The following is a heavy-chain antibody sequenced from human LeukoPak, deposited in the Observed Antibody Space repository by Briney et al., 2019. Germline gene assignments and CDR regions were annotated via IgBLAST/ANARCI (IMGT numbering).Heavy chain of an antibody. V-gene: IGHV1-69*05. CDR1: GGTFSSHA. D-gene: IGHD4-11*01. CDR2: INPIFHTP. CDR3: ARGRTTGEFDY. J-gene: IGHJ4*02. Sequence: SVKVSCKASGGTFSSHAISWVRQAPGQGLEWMGVINPIFHTPTYAKKFQGRLTITKDESMSTASMDLSSLISDDTAVYYCARGRTTGEFDYWGRGTLVTVSS.